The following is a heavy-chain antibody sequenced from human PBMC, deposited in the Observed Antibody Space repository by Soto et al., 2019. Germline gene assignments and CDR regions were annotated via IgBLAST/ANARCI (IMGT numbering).Heavy chain of an antibody. J-gene: IGHJ5*02. CDR1: GFTFSSYG. Sequence: GGSLRLSCAASGFTFSSYGMTWVRQAPGKGLEWVSAISGSGGSPYYADSVKGRFTISRDNSKNTLYLQMNSLRVEDTAIYYCAKGVSTTRTYSCLDPWGQGTLVTVSS. CDR2: ISGSGGSP. V-gene: IGHV3-23*01. D-gene: IGHD3-22*01. CDR3: AKGVSTTRTYSCLDP.